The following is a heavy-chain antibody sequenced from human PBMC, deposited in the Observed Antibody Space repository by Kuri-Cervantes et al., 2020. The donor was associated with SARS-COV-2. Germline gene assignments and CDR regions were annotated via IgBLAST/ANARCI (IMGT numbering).Heavy chain of an antibody. CDR1: GYTFTGYY. D-gene: IGHD3-22*01. V-gene: IGHV1-2*02. CDR2: INPNSGGT. J-gene: IGHJ4*02. Sequence: ASVKVSCKASGYTFTGYYMHWLRQAPGQGLEWMGWINPNSGGTNYAQKFQGRVSITRDTSISTAYMGLGRLRSDDAAVYDCARSYYCYRLDYWGQGTLVTVSS. CDR3: ARSYYCYRLDY.